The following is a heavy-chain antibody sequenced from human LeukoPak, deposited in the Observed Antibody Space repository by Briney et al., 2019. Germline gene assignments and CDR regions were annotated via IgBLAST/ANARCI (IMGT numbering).Heavy chain of an antibody. Sequence: SETLSLTCAVYGGSFSGYYWSWIRQPPGKGLEWIGEINHSGSTNYNPSLKSRVTISVDTSKNQFSLKLSSVTAADTAVYYCVRDRGIMITSGGVIVPSFFDYWGQGTLVTVSS. D-gene: IGHD3-16*02. CDR2: INHSGST. CDR3: VRDRGIMITSGGVIVPSFFDY. CDR1: GGSFSGYY. J-gene: IGHJ4*02. V-gene: IGHV4-34*01.